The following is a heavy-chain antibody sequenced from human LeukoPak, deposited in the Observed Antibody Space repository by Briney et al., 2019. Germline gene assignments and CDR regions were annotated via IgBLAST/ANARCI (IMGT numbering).Heavy chain of an antibody. CDR1: GFTFSSYG. Sequence: GGSLRLSCAASGFTFSSYGMHWVRQAPGKGLEWVAFIRYDGSNKYYADSVKGRFTISRDNAKNSLYLQMNSLRAEDTAVYYCARDIAVAKTAFDIWGQGTMVTVSS. CDR2: IRYDGSNK. CDR3: ARDIAVAKTAFDI. V-gene: IGHV3-30*02. D-gene: IGHD6-19*01. J-gene: IGHJ3*02.